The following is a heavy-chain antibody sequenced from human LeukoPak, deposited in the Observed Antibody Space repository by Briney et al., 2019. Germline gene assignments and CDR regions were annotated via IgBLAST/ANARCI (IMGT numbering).Heavy chain of an antibody. V-gene: IGHV4-30-4*08. J-gene: IGHJ4*02. CDR1: GASISSGDYY. CDR2: IYYSGSA. CDR3: ARALLLAKRFDY. Sequence: PSETLSLSCTVSGASISSGDYYWTWIRQPPGKGLEWIGYIYYSGSAYYNPSLKSRVSVSVDTSKNHFSLEMYSVTDADTAVYYCARALLLAKRFDYWGQGILVTVSS. D-gene: IGHD2/OR15-2a*01.